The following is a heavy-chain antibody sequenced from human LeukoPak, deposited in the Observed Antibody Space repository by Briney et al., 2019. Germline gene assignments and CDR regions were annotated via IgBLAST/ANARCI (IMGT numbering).Heavy chain of an antibody. CDR2: ILYSGST. Sequence: SETLSLTCAVSGGSISSDDHYWSWIRQHPGKGLEWIGYILYSGSTSYNPTLQSRVVVSLDPSKNHVSLKLSSVTAADTAVYFCAGSYYDEPFDVWGQGTMVTVSS. V-gene: IGHV4-31*11. J-gene: IGHJ6*02. D-gene: IGHD3-3*01. CDR3: AGSYYDEPFDV. CDR1: GGSISSDDHY.